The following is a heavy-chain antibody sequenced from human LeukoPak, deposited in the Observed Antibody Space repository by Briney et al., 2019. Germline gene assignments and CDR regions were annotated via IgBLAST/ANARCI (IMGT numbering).Heavy chain of an antibody. Sequence: GGSVRLSCAASGFTFSSYGMHWVRQAPGKGLEWVAFIRYDGSNKYYADSVKGRFTISRDNSKNTLYLQMNSLRAEDTAVYYCAKAVVPAAMGFDYWGQGTLVTVSS. CDR1: GFTFSSYG. V-gene: IGHV3-30*02. CDR3: AKAVVPAAMGFDY. D-gene: IGHD2-2*01. CDR2: IRYDGSNK. J-gene: IGHJ4*02.